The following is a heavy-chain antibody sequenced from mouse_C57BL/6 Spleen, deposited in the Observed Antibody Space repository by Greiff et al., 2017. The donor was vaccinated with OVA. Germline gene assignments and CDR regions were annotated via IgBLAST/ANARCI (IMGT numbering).Heavy chain of an antibody. Sequence: VQLQQPGAELVRPGSSVKLSCKASGYTFTSYWMHWVKQRPIQGLEWIGNIDPSDSETHYNQKFKDKATLTVDKSSSTAYMQLSSLTSEDSAVYYCARFGYYGTDYWGQGTTLTVSS. CDR3: ARFGYYGTDY. V-gene: IGHV1-52*01. CDR1: GYTFTSYW. CDR2: IDPSDSET. J-gene: IGHJ2*01. D-gene: IGHD1-1*01.